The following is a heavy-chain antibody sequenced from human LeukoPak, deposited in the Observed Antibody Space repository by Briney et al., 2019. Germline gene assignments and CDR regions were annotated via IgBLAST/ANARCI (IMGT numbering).Heavy chain of an antibody. CDR1: GFTLSNYW. CDR3: ARDWDY. Sequence: PGGSLRLSCAASGFTLSNYWMHWVRQAPGEGLVWVSRIDPDGITTNYADSVKGRFTTSRDNAKNTLYLQMNSLRAEDTAVYYCARDWDYWGQGTLVTVSS. J-gene: IGHJ4*02. CDR2: IDPDGITT. V-gene: IGHV3-74*01.